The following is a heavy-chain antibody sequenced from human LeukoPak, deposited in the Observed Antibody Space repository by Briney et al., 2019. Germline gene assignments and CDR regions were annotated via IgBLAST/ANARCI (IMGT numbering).Heavy chain of an antibody. J-gene: IGHJ5*02. Sequence: ASVKVSCKASGYTFTSYGISWVRQAPGRGLEWMGWISAYNGNTNYAQKLQGRVTMTTDTSTSTAYMELRSLRSDDTAVYYCARDYSSGWPQGDWFDPWGQGTLVTVSS. CDR3: ARDYSSGWPQGDWFDP. CDR1: GYTFTSYG. D-gene: IGHD6-19*01. V-gene: IGHV1-18*01. CDR2: ISAYNGNT.